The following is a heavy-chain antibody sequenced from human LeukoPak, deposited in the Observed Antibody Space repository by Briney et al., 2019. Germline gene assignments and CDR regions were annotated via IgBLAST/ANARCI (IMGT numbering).Heavy chain of an antibody. Sequence: PGVSLRLSCAASGFTFTSYTMNWVRQAPGKGLEWVSHIGTGTSTVGYADSIKGRFTISRDNAKNSVDLQMSSLRVDDSAVYYCVRDKDWGFDSWGQGTLVTVSS. CDR2: IGTGTSTV. CDR3: VRDKDWGFDS. CDR1: GFTFTSYT. V-gene: IGHV3-48*01. J-gene: IGHJ4*02. D-gene: IGHD7-27*01.